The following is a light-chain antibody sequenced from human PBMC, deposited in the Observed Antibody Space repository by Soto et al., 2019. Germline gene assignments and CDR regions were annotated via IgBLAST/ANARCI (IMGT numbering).Light chain of an antibody. CDR3: QQDYHLPWT. Sequence: ESVMTQSPATLSLSPGERATLSCRASQSVSSSYLSWYQQKPGQAPRLLIYGASIRATGIPARFSGSGSGTAFTLTISSLQPEDFAVYYCQQDYHLPWTFGQGTKVDIK. V-gene: IGKV3D-7*01. CDR2: GAS. J-gene: IGKJ1*01. CDR1: QSVSSSY.